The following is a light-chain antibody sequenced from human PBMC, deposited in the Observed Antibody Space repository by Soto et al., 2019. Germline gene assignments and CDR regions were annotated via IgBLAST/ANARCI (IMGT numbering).Light chain of an antibody. CDR1: STEFGSYNL. V-gene: IGLV2-23*01. Sequence: QSVLTQPASVSGSPGQAITLSCTGTSTEFGSYNLISWYQQHPGKAPKLIIYEGTKRPSGASNRFSGSKSGNTASLTISGLQAEDEADYYCCSYAGSSTPVFGGGTKLTVL. CDR2: EGT. J-gene: IGLJ2*01. CDR3: CSYAGSSTPV.